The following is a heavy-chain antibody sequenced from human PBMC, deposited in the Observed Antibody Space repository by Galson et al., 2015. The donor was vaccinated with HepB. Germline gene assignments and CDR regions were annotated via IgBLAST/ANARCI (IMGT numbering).Heavy chain of an antibody. J-gene: IGHJ6*02. V-gene: IGHV3-30*04. CDR2: ISYDGSNK. D-gene: IGHD1-26*01. Sequence: SLRLSCAASGFTFSSYAMHWVRQAPGKGLEWVAVISYDGSNKYYADSVKGRFTISRDNSKNTLYLQMNSLRAEDTAVYYCARSGSYWLYYYYGMDVWGQGTTVTVSS. CDR1: GFTFSSYA. CDR3: ARSGSYWLYYYYGMDV.